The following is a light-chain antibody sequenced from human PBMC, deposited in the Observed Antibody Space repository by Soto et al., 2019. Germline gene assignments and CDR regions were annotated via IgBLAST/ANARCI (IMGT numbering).Light chain of an antibody. CDR3: QQYNNWPPIT. CDR1: QSIYNK. J-gene: IGKJ5*01. CDR2: GAS. V-gene: IGKV3-15*01. Sequence: EIVMTQSPATLSVSPGERVTLSCRASQSIYNKVAWYQQKPGQAPRLLIYGASTRATGIAASFSGSGSGTEFTLTISSLQSEDFAVYYCQQYNNWPPITFGQGTRLEIK.